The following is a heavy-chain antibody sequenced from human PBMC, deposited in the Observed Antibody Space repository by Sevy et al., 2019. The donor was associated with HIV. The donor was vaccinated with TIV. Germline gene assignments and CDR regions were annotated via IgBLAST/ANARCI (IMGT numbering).Heavy chain of an antibody. CDR3: ARSVYGSGTYLNDY. Sequence: ASVKVSCKASGYTFTGYYVHWVRQAPGQGLEWMGWVDPNSGGTNYGQKFKGRVTMTTHTSISTAYMELSGLRSDDTAVYYCARSVYGSGTYLNDYWGQGTLVTVSS. CDR1: GYTFTGYY. D-gene: IGHD3-10*01. CDR2: VDPNSGGT. V-gene: IGHV1-2*02. J-gene: IGHJ4*02.